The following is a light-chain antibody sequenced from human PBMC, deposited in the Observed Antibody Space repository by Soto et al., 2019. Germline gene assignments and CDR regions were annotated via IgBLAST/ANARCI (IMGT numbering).Light chain of an antibody. CDR3: QQYDKWPPRT. Sequence: EIVLTQSPGTLSLSPGERATLSFRSSQSVSSSYLAWYQQKPGQTPRLLIYDASTRATDIPARFSGSGSGTEFTLTISSLQSEDSAVYYCQQYDKWPPRTFGQGTKVDIK. CDR1: QSVSSSY. V-gene: IGKV3-15*01. J-gene: IGKJ1*01. CDR2: DAS.